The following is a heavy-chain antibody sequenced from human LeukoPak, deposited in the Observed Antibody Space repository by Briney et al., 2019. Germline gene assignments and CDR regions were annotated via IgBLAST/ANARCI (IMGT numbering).Heavy chain of an antibody. CDR3: ARDVESTYQAGPYGDSGVWFDP. V-gene: IGHV4-4*07. D-gene: IGHD4-17*01. Sequence: SETLSLTCTVSGGSISGYYWSWIRQPAGKGLEWIGRIYASGSTNYNPSLQSRVTMSVDTSKSQFSLKLSSVTAADTAVYYCARDVESTYQAGPYGDSGVWFDPWGQGTLVTVSS. CDR1: GGSISGYY. J-gene: IGHJ5*02. CDR2: IYASGST.